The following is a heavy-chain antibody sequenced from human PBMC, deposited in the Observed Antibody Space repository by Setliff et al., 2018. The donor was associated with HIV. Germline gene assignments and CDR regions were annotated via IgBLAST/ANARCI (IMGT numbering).Heavy chain of an antibody. V-gene: IGHV3-11*01. CDR2: ISSSGNTI. D-gene: IGHD3-10*01. CDR1: GFTVSDNY. CDR3: ARVMVRGVEYYVDV. Sequence: GSLRLSCAASGFTVSDNYMSWVRQTPGKGLDWVSYISSSGNTIYYDYADSVKGRFIISRDNAKNSLYLQMNSLRGEDTALYYCARVMVRGVEYYVDVWGKGTTVTVSS. J-gene: IGHJ6*04.